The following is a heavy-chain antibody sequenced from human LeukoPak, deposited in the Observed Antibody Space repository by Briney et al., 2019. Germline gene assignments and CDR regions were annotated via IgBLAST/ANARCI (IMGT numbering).Heavy chain of an antibody. Sequence: SETLSLTCTVSGGSISSSSYYWGWIRQPPGKGLEWIGSIYYSGSTYYNPSLKSRVTISVDTSKNQFPLKLSSVTAADTAVYYCARQGYYDFWSGQHDYWGQGTLVTISS. CDR2: IYYSGST. D-gene: IGHD3-3*01. V-gene: IGHV4-39*01. CDR3: ARQGYYDFWSGQHDY. J-gene: IGHJ4*02. CDR1: GGSISSSSYY.